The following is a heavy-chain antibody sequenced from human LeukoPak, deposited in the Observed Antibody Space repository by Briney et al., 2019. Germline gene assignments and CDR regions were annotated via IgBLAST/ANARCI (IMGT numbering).Heavy chain of an antibody. J-gene: IGHJ4*02. V-gene: IGHV4-59*01. Sequence: PSETLSLTCTVSGGSISSYYWSWIRQPPGKGLEWIGYIYYSGSINYNPSLKSRVTISVDTSKNHFSLKLSSVTAADTAVYYCARSSGSYYFDYWGQGTLVTVSS. CDR3: ARSSGSYYFDY. CDR1: GGSISSYY. CDR2: IYYSGSI. D-gene: IGHD3-22*01.